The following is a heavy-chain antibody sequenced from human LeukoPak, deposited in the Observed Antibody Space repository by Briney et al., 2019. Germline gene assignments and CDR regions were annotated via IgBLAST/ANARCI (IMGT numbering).Heavy chain of an antibody. J-gene: IGHJ2*01. CDR3: AGYQDGYNSRNFDL. D-gene: IGHD5-24*01. V-gene: IGHV4-59*12. Sequence: SETLSLTCTVSGGSISSYYWSWIRQPPGKGLEWIGYIYYSGSTNYNPSLKSRVTISVDTSKNQFSLKLSSVTAADTAVYYCAGYQDGYNSRNFDLWGRGTLVTVSS. CDR2: IYYSGST. CDR1: GGSISSYY.